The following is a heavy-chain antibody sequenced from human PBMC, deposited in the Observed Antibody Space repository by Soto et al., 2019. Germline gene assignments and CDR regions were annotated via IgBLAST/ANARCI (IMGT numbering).Heavy chain of an antibody. CDR3: ARDVINYSSGWYYFDY. J-gene: IGHJ4*02. Sequence: GGSLRLSCAASGFTFSSYGMHWVRQAPGKGLEWVAVIWYDGSNKYYADYVKGRFTIYRDNSKNTLYLQMNSLRAEDTAVYYCARDVINYSSGWYYFDYWGQGTLVTVSS. V-gene: IGHV3-33*01. D-gene: IGHD6-19*01. CDR1: GFTFSSYG. CDR2: IWYDGSNK.